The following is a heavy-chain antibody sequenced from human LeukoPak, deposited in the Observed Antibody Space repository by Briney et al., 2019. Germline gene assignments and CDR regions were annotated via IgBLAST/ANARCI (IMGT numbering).Heavy chain of an antibody. D-gene: IGHD5-18*01. V-gene: IGHV4-31*03. CDR2: IYYSGST. CDR3: ASTDALAQNSYGYVFDY. CDR1: GGSISSGGYY. J-gene: IGHJ4*02. Sequence: PSETLSLTCTVSGGSISSGGYYWSWIRQHPGKGLEWIGYIYYSGSTYYNPSLKSRVTISVDTSKNQFSLKLSPVTAADTAVYYCASTDALAQNSYGYVFDYWGQGTLVTVSS.